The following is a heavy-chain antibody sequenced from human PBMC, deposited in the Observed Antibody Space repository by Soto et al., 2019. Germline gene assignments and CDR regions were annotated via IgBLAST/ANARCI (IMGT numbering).Heavy chain of an antibody. V-gene: IGHV3-30-3*01. D-gene: IGHD1-26*01. Sequence: AGGSLRLSCAASGFTFSSYVMYWVRQAPGKGLEWVAVISYDGSNKYSADSVKGRFTISRDNSKNTLCLQMNSLRAEDTAVYYCARDIGGSYYYYGMDVWGQGTTVTVSS. CDR2: ISYDGSNK. CDR3: ARDIGGSYYYYGMDV. J-gene: IGHJ6*02. CDR1: GFTFSSYV.